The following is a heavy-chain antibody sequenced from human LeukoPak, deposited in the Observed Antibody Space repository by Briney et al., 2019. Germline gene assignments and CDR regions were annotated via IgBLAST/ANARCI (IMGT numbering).Heavy chain of an antibody. D-gene: IGHD6-19*01. CDR1: GFTFSNYG. J-gene: IGHJ4*02. Sequence: GGSLRLSCAASGFTFSNYGMHWVRQAPGKGLEWVAFIRYDGSNKDYADSVKGRFTISRDNSKNTLYLQMNSLRAEDTAVYYCAKVPRGRYSSGWPDYWGQGTLVTVSS. CDR2: IRYDGSNK. V-gene: IGHV3-30*02. CDR3: AKVPRGRYSSGWPDY.